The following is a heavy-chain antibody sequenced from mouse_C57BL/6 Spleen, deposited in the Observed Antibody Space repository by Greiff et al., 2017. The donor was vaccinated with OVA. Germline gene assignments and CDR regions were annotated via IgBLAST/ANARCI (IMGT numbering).Heavy chain of an antibody. Sequence: VQLQQPGAELVMPGASVKLSCKASGYTFTSYWMHWVKQRPGQGLEWIGEIDPSDSYTNYNQKFKGKSTLTVDKSSSTAYMQLSSLTSEDSAVYYCARMTYYGSSYGYFDVWGTGTTVTVSS. V-gene: IGHV1-69*01. CDR2: IDPSDSYT. D-gene: IGHD1-1*01. J-gene: IGHJ1*03. CDR3: ARMTYYGSSYGYFDV. CDR1: GYTFTSYW.